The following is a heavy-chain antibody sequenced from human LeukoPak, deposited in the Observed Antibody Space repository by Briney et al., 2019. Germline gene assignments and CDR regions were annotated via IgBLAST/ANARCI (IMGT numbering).Heavy chain of an antibody. CDR2: IYPGDSNT. CDR1: GYSFTSYW. J-gene: IGHJ6*02. V-gene: IGHV5-51*01. CDR3: ARRIALIRGESGLDV. Sequence: GESLKISCKGSGYSFTSYWIGWVRQMSGKGLEWMGIIYPGDSNTRYSPSFQGQVTISADKSISTAYLQWSSLKASDTAMYYCARRIALIRGESGLDVWGQGTTVTVSS. D-gene: IGHD3-10*01.